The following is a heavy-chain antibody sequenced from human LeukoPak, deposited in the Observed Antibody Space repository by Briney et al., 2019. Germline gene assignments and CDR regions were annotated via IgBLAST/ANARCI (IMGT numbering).Heavy chain of an antibody. D-gene: IGHD3-22*01. J-gene: IGHJ4*02. CDR2: IIPIFGTA. CDR3: ARGPIPDYYDGSGYDYFDY. CDR1: GYTFTSYG. V-gene: IGHV1-69*06. Sequence: GASVKVSCKASGYTFTSYGISWVRQAPGQGLEWMGGIIPIFGTANYAQKFQGRVTITADKSTSTAYMELSSLRSEDTAVYYCARGPIPDYYDGSGYDYFDYWGQGTLVTVSS.